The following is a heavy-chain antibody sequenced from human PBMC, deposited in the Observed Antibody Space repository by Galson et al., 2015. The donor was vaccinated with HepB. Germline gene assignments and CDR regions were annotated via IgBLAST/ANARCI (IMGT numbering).Heavy chain of an antibody. CDR2: ISSSSSYI. D-gene: IGHD6-19*01. CDR1: GFTFSSYS. CDR3: ARGECSIAVAGCPLRDAFDI. V-gene: IGHV3-21*01. J-gene: IGHJ3*02. Sequence: SLRLSCAASGFTFSSYSMNWVRQAPGKGLEWVSSISSSSSYIYYADSVKGRFTISRDNAKNSLYLQMNSLRAEDTAVYYCARGECSIAVAGCPLRDAFDIWGQGTMVTVSS.